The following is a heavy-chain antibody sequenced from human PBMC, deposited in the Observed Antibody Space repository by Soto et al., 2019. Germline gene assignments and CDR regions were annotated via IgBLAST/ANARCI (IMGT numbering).Heavy chain of an antibody. CDR1: GYTFTSYG. J-gene: IGHJ2*01. V-gene: IGHV1-18*01. CDR3: ARNGGPIRYFYCLPKYFDL. D-gene: IGHD3-9*01. CDR2: ISAYNGNT. Sequence: QVQLVQSGAEVKKPGASVKVSCKASGYTFTSYGISWVRQAPGQGLEWMGWISAYNGNTNYAQKLQGRVTMTTETSTSTAYMELRSLRSDDTAVYYCARNGGPIRYFYCLPKYFDLWGRGTLVTVSS.